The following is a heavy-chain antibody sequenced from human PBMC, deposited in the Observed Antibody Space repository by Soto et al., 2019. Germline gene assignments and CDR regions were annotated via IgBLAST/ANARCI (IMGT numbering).Heavy chain of an antibody. CDR3: ARDERIFGVVIILNYDYGMEV. V-gene: IGHV1-18*01. Sequence: ASVKVSCKASGYTFTSYGISWVRQAPGQGLEWMGWISAYNGNTNYAQKLQGRVTMTTDTSTSTAYMELRSLRSDDTAVYYCARDERIFGVVIILNYDYGMEVRGRGSAGTVS. CDR1: GYTFTSYG. D-gene: IGHD3-3*01. CDR2: ISAYNGNT. J-gene: IGHJ6*01.